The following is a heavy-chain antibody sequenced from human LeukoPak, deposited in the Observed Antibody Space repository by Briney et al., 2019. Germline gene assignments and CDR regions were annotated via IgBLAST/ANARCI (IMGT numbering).Heavy chain of an antibody. Sequence: PGGSLRLSCAVSGFTFSSYSMNWVRQAPGKGLEWVSYISSSSSTIYYADSVKGRFTISRDNAKNSLYLQMNSLRAEDTAVYYCARDGSGISTHWGQGTLVTVSS. D-gene: IGHD3-10*01. V-gene: IGHV3-48*01. CDR1: GFTFSSYS. CDR2: ISSSSSTI. CDR3: ARDGSGISTH. J-gene: IGHJ4*02.